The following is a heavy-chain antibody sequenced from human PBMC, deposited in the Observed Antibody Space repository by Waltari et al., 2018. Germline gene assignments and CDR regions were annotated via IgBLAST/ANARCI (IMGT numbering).Heavy chain of an antibody. CDR3: ARGIAARPGGFDY. D-gene: IGHD6-6*01. CDR2: IYHSGGT. J-gene: IGHJ4*02. Sequence: QVQLQESGPGLVKPSETLSLTCAVSGYSISSGYYWGWIRQPPGKGLEWIGSIYHSGGTYYNPSLKSRVTISVDTSKNQFSLKLSSVTAADTAVYYCARGIAARPGGFDYWGQGTLVTVSS. V-gene: IGHV4-38-2*01. CDR1: GYSISSGYY.